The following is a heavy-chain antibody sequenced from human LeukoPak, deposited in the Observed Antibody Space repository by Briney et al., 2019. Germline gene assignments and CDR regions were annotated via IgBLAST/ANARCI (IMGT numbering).Heavy chain of an antibody. CDR1: GGSFSGYY. J-gene: IGHJ4*02. V-gene: IGHV4-34*01. D-gene: IGHD3/OR15-3a*01. Sequence: SETLSLTCAVYGGSFSGYYWSWIRQPPGKGLEWIGSIYYSGSTYYNPSLKSRVTISVDTSKNQFSLKLSSVTAADTAVYYCARQTGSGLFILPGGQGTLVTVSS. CDR3: ARQTGSGLFILP. CDR2: IYYSGST.